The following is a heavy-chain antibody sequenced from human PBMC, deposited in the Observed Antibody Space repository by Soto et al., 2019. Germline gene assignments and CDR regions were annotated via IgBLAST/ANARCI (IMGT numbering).Heavy chain of an antibody. CDR2: IRSKPNNYAT. V-gene: IGHV3-73*01. J-gene: IGHJ6*03. CDR1: GFTFSGSA. D-gene: IGHD3-3*01. CDR3: SRQASDFWSGKPQYYMDV. Sequence: EVQLVESGGGLVQPGGSLKLSCAASGFTFSGSAMHWVRQASGKGLEWVGRIRSKPNNYATAYGASVKGRFTSSRDDLKNTAYLQMNSLNTEHTAVYYCSRQASDFWSGKPQYYMDVWGKGTTVTVSS.